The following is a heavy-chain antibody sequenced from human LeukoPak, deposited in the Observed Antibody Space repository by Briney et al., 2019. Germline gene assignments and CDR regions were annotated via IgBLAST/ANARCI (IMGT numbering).Heavy chain of an antibody. D-gene: IGHD2-2*01. Sequence: SVTVSCRASGFTFTSTAVQWVRQARGQRLEWIGWILVGSGDTNYAQMFQERVTLTWDVSTSTAYMVLSSLRSEDTAIYYCASDPPYTSSSAWWGQGTLVTVSS. V-gene: IGHV1-58*01. CDR3: ASDPPYTSSSAW. J-gene: IGHJ4*02. CDR2: ILVGSGDT. CDR1: GFTFTSTA.